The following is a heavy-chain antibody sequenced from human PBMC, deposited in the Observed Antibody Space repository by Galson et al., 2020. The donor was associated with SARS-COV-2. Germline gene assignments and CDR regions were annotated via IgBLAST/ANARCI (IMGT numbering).Heavy chain of an antibody. CDR3: ARQKRIVLVPAAMCTRKYYYGMGF. CDR2: IYYSGTT. CDR1: GGSISSSSYY. D-gene: IGHD2-2*01. V-gene: IGHV4-39*01. Sequence: SETLSLTCTVSGGSISSSSYYWGWIRQPPGKGLEWIGSIYYSGTTYYNPSLKARVTISVDTSKNQFSLKLSSVTAADTAVYYCARQKRIVLVPAAMCTRKYYYGMGFLGQGTTVTVST. J-gene: IGHJ6*01.